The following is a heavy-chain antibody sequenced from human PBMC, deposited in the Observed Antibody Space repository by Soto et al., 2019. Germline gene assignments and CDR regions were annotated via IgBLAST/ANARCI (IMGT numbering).Heavy chain of an antibody. CDR3: ARVKAAAGTTWFAP. CDR2: INHSGST. V-gene: IGHV4-34*01. CDR1: GGSFSGYY. Sequence: PSETLSLTCAVYGGSFSGYYWSWIRQPPGKGLEWIGEINHSGSTNYNPSLKSRVTISVDTSKNQFSLKLSSVTAADTAVYYCARVKAAAGTTWFAPWGQEPLVTVSS. D-gene: IGHD6-13*01. J-gene: IGHJ5*02.